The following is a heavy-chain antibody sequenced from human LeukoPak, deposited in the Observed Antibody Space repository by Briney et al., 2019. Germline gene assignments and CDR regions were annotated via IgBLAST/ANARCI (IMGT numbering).Heavy chain of an antibody. CDR1: GFTFSSYG. CDR2: ISSSGGTV. J-gene: IGHJ4*02. CDR3: AGDLPH. Sequence: QPGGSLRLSCAASGFTFSSYGMHWVRQAPGKGLEWVSYISSSGGTVKYADSVKGRFTISRDNAKNSLYLQMNSLRAEDTAVYYCAGDLPHWGQGTLVTVSS. V-gene: IGHV3-48*04.